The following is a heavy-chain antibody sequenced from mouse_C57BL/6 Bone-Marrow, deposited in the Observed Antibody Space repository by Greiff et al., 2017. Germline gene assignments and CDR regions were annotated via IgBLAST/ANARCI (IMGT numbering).Heavy chain of an antibody. V-gene: IGHV5-15*01. CDR2: ISNLAYSI. Sequence: EVQGVESGGGLVQPGGSLKLSCAASGFTFSDYGMAWVRQAPRKGPEWVAFISNLAYSIYYADTVTGRFTISRENAKNTLYLEMSSLRSEDTDMYYCARRSYGSSFAYWGQGTMVTVSA. CDR3: ARRSYGSSFAY. CDR1: GFTFSDYG. D-gene: IGHD1-1*01. J-gene: IGHJ3*01.